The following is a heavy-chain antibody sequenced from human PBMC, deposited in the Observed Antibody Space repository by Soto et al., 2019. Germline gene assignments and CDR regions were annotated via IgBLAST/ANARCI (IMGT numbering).Heavy chain of an antibody. J-gene: IGHJ4*02. V-gene: IGHV2-5*02. CDR2: IFWDDDK. CDR3: AHRGEDGVFDD. D-gene: IGHD3-10*01. CDR1: GFSLSTSGVG. Sequence: QITLKESGPTLVKPTQTLTLTCTLSGFSLSTSGVGEGWIRQPPGKALEWLALIFWDDDKRYSPSLKSRLTITKDTSKNQVVLTVTNMDPVDTATYYGAHRGEDGVFDDWGQGTLVTVSS.